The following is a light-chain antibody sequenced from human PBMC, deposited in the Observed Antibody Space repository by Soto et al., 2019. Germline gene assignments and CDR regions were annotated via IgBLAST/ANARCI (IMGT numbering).Light chain of an antibody. CDR2: RAS. CDR3: QQYYIWPPWT. J-gene: IGKJ1*01. CDR1: ESMSDD. Sequence: PGERATLSCRASESMSDDLAWYQHKPGRAPRLLIYRASTRAAGVPARFSGSGSGTEFTFTISSLQSEDSAVYYCQQYYIWPPWTFGQGTKVDIK. V-gene: IGKV3-15*01.